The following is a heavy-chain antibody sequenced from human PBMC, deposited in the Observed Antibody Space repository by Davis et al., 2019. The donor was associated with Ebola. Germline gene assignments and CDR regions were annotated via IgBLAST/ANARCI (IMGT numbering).Heavy chain of an antibody. J-gene: IGHJ4*02. CDR3: ARARRSGYDSVY. CDR2: IYYSGST. D-gene: IGHD5-12*01. Sequence: MPGGSLRLSCTVSGGSISSYYWSWIRQPPGKGLEWIGYIYYSGSTNYNPSLKSRVTISVDTSKNQFSLKLSSVTAADTAVYYCARARRSGYDSVYWGQGTLVTVSS. CDR1: GGSISSYY. V-gene: IGHV4-59*01.